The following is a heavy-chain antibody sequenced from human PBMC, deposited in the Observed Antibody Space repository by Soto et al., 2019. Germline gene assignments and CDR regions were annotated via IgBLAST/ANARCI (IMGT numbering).Heavy chain of an antibody. V-gene: IGHV3-23*01. CDR1: GFTFSSYA. Sequence: PGGSLRLSCAASGFTFSSYAMSWVRQAPGKGLEWVSAISGSGGSTYYADSVKGRFTISRDNSKNTLYLQMNSLRAEDTAVYYCAEDPLADGGPPPFDYWGQGTLVTVSS. CDR3: AEDPLADGGPPPFDY. J-gene: IGHJ4*02. D-gene: IGHD4-17*01. CDR2: ISGSGGST.